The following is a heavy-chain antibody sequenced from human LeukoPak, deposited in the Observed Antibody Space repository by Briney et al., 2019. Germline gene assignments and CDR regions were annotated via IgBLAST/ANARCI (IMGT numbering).Heavy chain of an antibody. CDR1: GFTFSTYW. Sequence: GGSLRLSCAASGFTFSTYWMHWVRQAPGTGLVWVSLINSDGSSTNYADSVKGRFTISRDNAKNTLYLQMNSLRAEDTAVYYCATDVPAVTIFGYWGQGTMVSVCS. CDR2: INSDGSST. J-gene: IGHJ4*02. D-gene: IGHD2-2*01. CDR3: ATDVPAVTIFGY. V-gene: IGHV3-74*01.